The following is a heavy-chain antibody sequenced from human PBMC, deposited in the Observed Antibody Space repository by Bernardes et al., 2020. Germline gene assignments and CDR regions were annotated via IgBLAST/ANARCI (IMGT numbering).Heavy chain of an antibody. V-gene: IGHV3-9*01. CDR3: AKGRREAQGEFDY. CDR1: GFTFDDYA. D-gene: IGHD1-26*01. CDR2: ISWNSGSI. Sequence: GGSLRLSCAASGFTFDDYAMHWVRQAPGKGLEWVSGISWNSGSIGYADSVKGRFTISRDNAKNSLYLQMNSLRAEDTALYYCAKGRREAQGEFDYWGQGTLVTVSS. J-gene: IGHJ4*02.